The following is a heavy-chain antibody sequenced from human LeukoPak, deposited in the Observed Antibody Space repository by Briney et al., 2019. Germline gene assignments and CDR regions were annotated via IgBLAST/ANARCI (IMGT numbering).Heavy chain of an antibody. D-gene: IGHD6-13*01. Sequence: PGGSLRPSCAASGFTFSSYAMSWVRQAPGKGLEWVSAVSGSGGSTYYADSVKGRFTISRDNSKNTLYLQMNSLRAEDTAVYYCAKDISGSWSIDYWGQGTLVTVSS. V-gene: IGHV3-23*01. CDR3: AKDISGSWSIDY. CDR1: GFTFSSYA. J-gene: IGHJ4*02. CDR2: VSGSGGST.